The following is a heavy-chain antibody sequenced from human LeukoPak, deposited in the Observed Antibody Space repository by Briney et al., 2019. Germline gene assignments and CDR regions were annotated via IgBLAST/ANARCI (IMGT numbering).Heavy chain of an antibody. V-gene: IGHV1-2*02. CDR3: ARVGVGSISHAFDI. CDR1: GYTFTGHY. CDR2: INPNSGGT. Sequence: ASVKVSCKASGYTFTGHYMHWVRQAPGQGLEWMGWINPNSGGTNYAQKFQGRVTMTRDTSISTAYMELSRLRSDDTAVYYCARVGVGSISHAFDIWGQGTMVTVSS. D-gene: IGHD3-10*01. J-gene: IGHJ3*02.